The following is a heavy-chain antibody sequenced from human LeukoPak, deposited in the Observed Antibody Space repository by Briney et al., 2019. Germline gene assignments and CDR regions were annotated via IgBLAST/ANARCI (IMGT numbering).Heavy chain of an antibody. CDR2: IGAYNGNT. CDR3: AREGGSSWYAIILYYFDY. CDR1: GYTFTSYG. D-gene: IGHD6-13*01. V-gene: IGHV1-18*01. J-gene: IGHJ4*02. Sequence: ASVKVSCKASGYTFTSYGISWVRQAPGQGLEWMGWIGAYNGNTNYAQKLQGRVTMTTDTSTSTAYMELRSLRSDDTAVYYCAREGGSSWYAIILYYFDYWGQGTLVTVSS.